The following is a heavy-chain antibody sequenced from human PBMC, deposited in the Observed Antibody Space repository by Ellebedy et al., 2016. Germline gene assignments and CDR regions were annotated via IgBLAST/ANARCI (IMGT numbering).Heavy chain of an antibody. CDR2: FYYTGLT. V-gene: IGHV4-59*08. CDR1: GDSLSKYY. CDR3: ARRAYGDPPFDP. Sequence: GSLRLSCIVSGDSLSKYYWSWFRQPPRKGLEYIGYFYYTGLTNYNPSLKSRVTMSLDTSNNHFSLRLTSVTAADTAVYFCARRAYGDPPFDPWGQGILVTVSS. D-gene: IGHD4-17*01. J-gene: IGHJ5*02.